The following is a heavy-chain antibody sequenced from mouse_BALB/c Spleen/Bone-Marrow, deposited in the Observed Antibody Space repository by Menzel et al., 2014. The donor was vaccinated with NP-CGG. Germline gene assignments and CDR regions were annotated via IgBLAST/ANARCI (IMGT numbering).Heavy chain of an antibody. J-gene: IGHJ2*01. CDR3: TRSYGSSYEYYFDY. V-gene: IGHV1-69*02. D-gene: IGHD1-1*01. CDR2: IYPSDSYT. Sequence: VKLQESGAELVRPGASVTLSCKASGYTFTSYWINWVKQRPGQGLEWIGNIYPSDSYTNYNQKLKDKATLTVDKSSSTAYMQLSSPTSEDSAVYYCTRSYGSSYEYYFDYWGQGTTLTVSS. CDR1: GYTFTSYW.